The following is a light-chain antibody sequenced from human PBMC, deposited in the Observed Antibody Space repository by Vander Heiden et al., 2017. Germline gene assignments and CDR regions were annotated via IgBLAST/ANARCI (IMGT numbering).Light chain of an antibody. CDR2: AAS. J-gene: IGKJ1*01. CDR3: QQSYSTPWT. CDR1: QSSSSY. V-gene: IGKV1-39*01. Sequence: DIQMSQSPSSLSASVGDRVTITCRASQSSSSYLNWYQQKPGKAPKLLIYAASSLQSGVQSRFSGSGSGTDFTLTISSLQPEDFATYYCQQSYSTPWTFGQGTKVEIK.